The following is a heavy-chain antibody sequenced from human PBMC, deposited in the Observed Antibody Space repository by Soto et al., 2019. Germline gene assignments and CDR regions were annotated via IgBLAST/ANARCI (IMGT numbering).Heavy chain of an antibody. CDR2: ISGSGGST. V-gene: IGHV3-23*01. CDR1: GFTFSSYA. CDR3: AKGNSGWYYFDY. D-gene: IGHD6-19*01. Sequence: EVQLLESGGGLVQPGGSLRLSCAASGFTFSSYAMSWVRQAPGKGLEWVSAISGSGGSTYYADSVKGRFTISRDNSKNTLYLQMNSLRAEDTAVYYWAKGNSGWYYFDYWGQGTLVTVSS. J-gene: IGHJ4*02.